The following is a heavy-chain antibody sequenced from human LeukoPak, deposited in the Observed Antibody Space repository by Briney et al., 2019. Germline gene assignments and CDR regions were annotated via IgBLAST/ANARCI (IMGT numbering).Heavy chain of an antibody. J-gene: IGHJ4*02. V-gene: IGHV3-7*01. D-gene: IGHD2-8*02. CDR2: IKEDGGEK. CDR3: ARVLAGRCTGGTCYPVFGC. Sequence: GGSLSLSCVASGFTLGSYWMSWDRQAPKKVLEWVANIKEDGGEKYYLDSVKGRLTLCRHHSKNSLYRQISRLIAEHPAINYCARVLAGRCTGGTCYPVFGCWGPGTLVTVSS. CDR1: GFTLGSYW.